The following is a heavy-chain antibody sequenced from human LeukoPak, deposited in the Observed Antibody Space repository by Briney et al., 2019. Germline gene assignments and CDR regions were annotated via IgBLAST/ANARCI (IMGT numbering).Heavy chain of an antibody. V-gene: IGHV4-34*01. J-gene: IGHJ4*02. CDR1: GGSFSGYY. CDR2: INHSGST. D-gene: IGHD3-3*01. CDR3: ARGRVTYYDFWRSPFDY. Sequence: SETLSLTCAVYGGSFSGYYWSWIRQPPGKGLEWIGEINHSGSTNYNPPLKSRVTISVDTSKNQFSLKLSSVTAADTAVYYCARGRVTYYDFWRSPFDYWGQGTLVTVSS.